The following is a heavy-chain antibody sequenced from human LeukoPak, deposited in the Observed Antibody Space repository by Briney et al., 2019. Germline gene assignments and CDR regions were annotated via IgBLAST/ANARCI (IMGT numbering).Heavy chain of an antibody. CDR1: GGSFSGYY. CDR3: ARGRGRLDY. J-gene: IGHJ4*02. D-gene: IGHD3-10*01. CDR2: INHSGST. Sequence: SETLSLTXAVYGGSFSGYYWSWIRQPPGKGLEWIGEINHSGSTNYNPSLKSRVTISVDTSKNQFSLKLSSVTAADTAVYYCARGRGRLDYWGQGTLVTVSS. V-gene: IGHV4-34*01.